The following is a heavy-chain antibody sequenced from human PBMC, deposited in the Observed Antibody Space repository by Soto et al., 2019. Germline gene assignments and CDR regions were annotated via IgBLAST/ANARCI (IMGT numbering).Heavy chain of an antibody. D-gene: IGHD2-2*01. V-gene: IGHV1-2*02. J-gene: IGHJ6*02. CDR3: ARDQVPAATFHDYYYGMDV. CDR2: INPNSGGT. CDR1: GYTFTGYY. Sequence: GSSVKVSCKASGYTFTGYYMHWVRQAPGQGLEWMGWINPNSGGTNSAQKFQSRVTLTRDTSISTAYMELSRLRSDDTAVHYCARDQVPAATFHDYYYGMDVWGQGTTVTVSS.